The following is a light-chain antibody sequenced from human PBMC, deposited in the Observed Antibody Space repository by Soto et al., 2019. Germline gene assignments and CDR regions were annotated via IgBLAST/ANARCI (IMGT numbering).Light chain of an antibody. V-gene: IGKV3-20*01. CDR2: GAS. Sequence: EIVLTQAPGTLSLSPGERATLSCRARQSVSSSYLAWYQQKPGQAPRLLIYGASSRATGIPDRFSGSGSGTDFTLTISRLEPEDFAVYYFQQYGSSPRTFGQGTKVDIK. CDR3: QQYGSSPRT. CDR1: QSVSSSY. J-gene: IGKJ1*01.